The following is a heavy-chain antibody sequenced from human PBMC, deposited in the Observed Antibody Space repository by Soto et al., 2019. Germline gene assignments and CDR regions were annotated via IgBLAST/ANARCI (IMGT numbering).Heavy chain of an antibody. CDR3: AKGGWYTSSSRSDC. CDR2: MSYDGRNQ. CDR1: GFTLSGVD. V-gene: IGHV3-30*18. Sequence: VQLVESGGGVVQPGTSLRLSCSASGFTLSGVDMHWVRQAPGNGLEWVAVMSYDGRNQYYADSVKGRFTVSRDSSKSTLYLQMNSLRTEDAAVYYCAKGGWYTSSSRSDCWGQGTLVTVSS. J-gene: IGHJ4*02. D-gene: IGHD6-6*01.